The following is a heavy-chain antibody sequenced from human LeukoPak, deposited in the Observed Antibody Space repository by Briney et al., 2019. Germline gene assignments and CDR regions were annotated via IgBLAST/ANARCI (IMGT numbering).Heavy chain of an antibody. CDR3: AKPPYDSSGYYAY. CDR2: IYSGGST. Sequence: GGSLRLSCAAYGFTVSSNYMSWVRQAPGKGLEWVSVIYSGGSTYYADSVKGRFTISRDNSKNTLYLQMNSLRAEDTAVYYCAKPPYDSSGYYAYWGQGTLVTVSS. CDR1: GFTVSSNY. J-gene: IGHJ4*02. V-gene: IGHV3-66*01. D-gene: IGHD3-22*01.